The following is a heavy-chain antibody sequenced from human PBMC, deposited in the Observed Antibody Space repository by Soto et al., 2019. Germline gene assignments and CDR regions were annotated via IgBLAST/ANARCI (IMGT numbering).Heavy chain of an antibody. J-gene: IGHJ5*02. CDR2: IYYSGST. CDR3: PGGREYSYGFDYA. D-gene: IGHD5-18*01. Sequence: SETLSLTCTVSGGSISSGGYYWSWIRQHPGKGLEWIGYIYYSGSTYYNPSLKSRVTISGDTSKNQFSLKLSSVTAADTAVYYCPGGREYSYGFDYAWGQGTLVTVSS. V-gene: IGHV4-31*03. CDR1: GGSISSGGYY.